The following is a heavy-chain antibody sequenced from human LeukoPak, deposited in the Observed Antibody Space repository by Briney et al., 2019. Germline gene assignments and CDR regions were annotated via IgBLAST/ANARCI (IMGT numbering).Heavy chain of an antibody. J-gene: IGHJ4*02. V-gene: IGHV4-59*08. CDR2: IYYSGST. CDR3: ARLLAARRFGNY. Sequence: PSETLSLTCTVSGGSISSYYWSWIRQPPGKGLEWIGYIYYSGSTNYNPSLKSRVTISVDTSNNQFSLKLSSMTAADTAVYYCARLLAARRFGNYWGQGTLVTVSS. D-gene: IGHD6-6*01. CDR1: GGSISSYY.